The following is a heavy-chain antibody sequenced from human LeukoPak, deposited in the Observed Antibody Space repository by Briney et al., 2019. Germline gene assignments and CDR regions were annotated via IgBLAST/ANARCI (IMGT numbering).Heavy chain of an antibody. CDR1: GGTFTSYA. CDR3: ARESITIFGVVIKTFDY. J-gene: IGHJ4*02. Sequence: ASVKVSCKASGGTFTSYAISWVRQAPGQGLEWMGGIIPIFGTANYAQKFQGRVTITADKSTSTAYMELSSLRSEDTAVYYCARESITIFGVVIKTFDYWGQGTLVTVSS. CDR2: IIPIFGTA. V-gene: IGHV1-69*06. D-gene: IGHD3-3*01.